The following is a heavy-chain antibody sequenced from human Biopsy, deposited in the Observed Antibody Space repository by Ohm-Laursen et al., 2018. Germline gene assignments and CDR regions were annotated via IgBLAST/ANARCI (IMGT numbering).Heavy chain of an antibody. J-gene: IGHJ5*02. CDR1: GGSIISYY. V-gene: IGHV4-59*01. CDR2: VYNGGIT. D-gene: IGHD3-3*01. CDR3: ARTPRDSFWSGSYKRGLWFDP. Sequence: GTLSLTCSVSGGSIISYYWTWIRQPPGQGLEWNGLVYNGGITNYNPSLKSRVTISKDTSKNQFSLQVNSVTAADTAVYYCARTPRDSFWSGSYKRGLWFDPWGQGTLVIVSS.